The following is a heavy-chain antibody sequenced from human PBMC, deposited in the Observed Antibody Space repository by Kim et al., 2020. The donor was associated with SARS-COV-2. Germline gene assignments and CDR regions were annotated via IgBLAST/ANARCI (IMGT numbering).Heavy chain of an antibody. D-gene: IGHD6-13*01. Sequence: KSRVTISVDTSKNQFSLKLSSVTAADTAVYYCAGDFRMVAAAATPNAFDIWGQGTMVTVSS. V-gene: IGHV4-39*07. CDR3: AGDFRMVAAAATPNAFDI. J-gene: IGHJ3*02.